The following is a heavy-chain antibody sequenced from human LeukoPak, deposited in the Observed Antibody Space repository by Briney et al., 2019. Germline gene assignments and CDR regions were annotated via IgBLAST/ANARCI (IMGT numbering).Heavy chain of an antibody. CDR3: ARSGYGDYFDY. V-gene: IGHV4-59*01. Sequence: SETLSLTCTVSGGSISSYYWSWIRQPPGKGLEWIGYIYYSGSTNYNPSLKSRVTISVDTSKNQFSLKLSSVTAADTAVYYCARSGYGDYFDYWGQGTLVTVSS. CDR1: GGSISSYY. D-gene: IGHD5-12*01. CDR2: IYYSGST. J-gene: IGHJ4*02.